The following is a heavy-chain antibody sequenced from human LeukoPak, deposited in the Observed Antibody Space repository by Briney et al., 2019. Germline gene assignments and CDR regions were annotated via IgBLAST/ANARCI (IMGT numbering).Heavy chain of an antibody. Sequence: ASVKVSCKASGYTFTSYGISWVRQAPGQGLEWMGWISAYNGNTNYAQKLQGRVTMTTDTSTSTAYMELRSLRSDDTAVYYCARQVEDPYWYYGMDVWGQGTTVTVSS. D-gene: IGHD1-1*01. CDR2: ISAYNGNT. J-gene: IGHJ6*02. CDR3: ARQVEDPYWYYGMDV. CDR1: GYTFTSYG. V-gene: IGHV1-18*01.